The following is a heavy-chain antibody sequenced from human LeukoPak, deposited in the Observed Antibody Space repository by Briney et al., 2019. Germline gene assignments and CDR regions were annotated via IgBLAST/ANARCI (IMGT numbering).Heavy chain of an antibody. CDR3: ARDSAAADTWFDP. V-gene: IGHV4-4*07. Sequence: SETLSLTCTVSGVSISSYYWSWLRQPAGKGLEWIGRIYTSGSTNYNPSLKSRVTMSVDTSKNQFSLKLSSVTAADTAVYYCARDSAAADTWFDPWGQGTLVTVSS. CDR1: GVSISSYY. J-gene: IGHJ5*02. CDR2: IYTSGST. D-gene: IGHD6-13*01.